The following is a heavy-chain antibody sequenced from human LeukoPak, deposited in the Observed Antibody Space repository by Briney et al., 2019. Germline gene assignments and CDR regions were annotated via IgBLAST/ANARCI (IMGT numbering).Heavy chain of an antibody. Sequence: GGSLRLSCAASGFTFSSYGMTWVRQAPGKGLEWVSVISGSGGSTYYADSVKGRFTISRDNSKNTLYLQMNSLRAEDTAVYYCAKDPYYGSGNTDYWGQGTLVTVSS. CDR3: AKDPYYGSGNTDY. V-gene: IGHV3-23*01. CDR1: GFTFSSYG. D-gene: IGHD3-10*01. J-gene: IGHJ4*02. CDR2: ISGSGGST.